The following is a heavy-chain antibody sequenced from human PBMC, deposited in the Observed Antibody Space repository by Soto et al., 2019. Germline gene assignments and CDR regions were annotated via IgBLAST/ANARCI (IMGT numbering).Heavy chain of an antibody. CDR1: GYTFTSYD. CDR3: AREGVAPYYYYGMDV. D-gene: IGHD5-12*01. Sequence: ASVKVSCKASGYTFTSYDINWVRQATGQGLEWMGWMNPYNGDTNYAQTFQGRVTMTTDTSTSTVHMEVRSLRSDDTAVYYCAREGVAPYYYYGMDVWGQGTPVTVSS. J-gene: IGHJ6*02. CDR2: MNPYNGDT. V-gene: IGHV1-18*01.